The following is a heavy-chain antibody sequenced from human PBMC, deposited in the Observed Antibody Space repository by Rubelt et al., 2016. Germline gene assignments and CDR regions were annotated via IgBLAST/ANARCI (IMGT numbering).Heavy chain of an antibody. Sequence: EVLLVESGGGLVQPGGSLRLSCTVSGFTFGSSSMGWVRQAPGKGLEWVSVIYGGGNTHYADSVKGRFTISRDNPKNTLYLQMNTLRAEDTAVYYCAGGFWSGRNYYYYGMDVWGQGTTVTVSS. CDR1: GFTFGSSS. V-gene: IGHV3-66*01. CDR2: IYGGGNT. J-gene: IGHJ6*02. CDR3: AGGFWSGRNYYYYGMDV. D-gene: IGHD3-3*01.